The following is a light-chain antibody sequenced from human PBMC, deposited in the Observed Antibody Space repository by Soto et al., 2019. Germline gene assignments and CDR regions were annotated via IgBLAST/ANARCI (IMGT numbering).Light chain of an antibody. V-gene: IGKV3-15*01. CDR2: GAS. CDR3: QQYNNWPPIT. Sequence: EIAMTQAPPTRSVSPIETDTISCRAIQSVSSNLAWYQQKPGQAPRLLIYGASTRATGIPARFSGSGSGTEFTLTISCLQSEDFTVYYCQQYNNWPPITFGQGTRLEI. J-gene: IGKJ5*01. CDR1: QSVSSN.